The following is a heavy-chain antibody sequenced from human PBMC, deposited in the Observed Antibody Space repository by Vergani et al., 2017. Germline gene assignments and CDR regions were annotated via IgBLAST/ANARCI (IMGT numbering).Heavy chain of an antibody. CDR1: GYTFTGYY. Sequence: QVQLVQSGAEVKKPGASVKVSCKASGYTFTGYYMHWVRQAPGQGLEWMGWINPNSGDTNYAQKFQGRVTMTRDTSISTAYMELSRLRSDDTAVYYCARXGDILTGYSSGFDPWGQGTLVTVSS. CDR3: ARXGDILTGYSSGFDP. V-gene: IGHV1-2*02. J-gene: IGHJ5*02. D-gene: IGHD3-9*01. CDR2: INPNSGDT.